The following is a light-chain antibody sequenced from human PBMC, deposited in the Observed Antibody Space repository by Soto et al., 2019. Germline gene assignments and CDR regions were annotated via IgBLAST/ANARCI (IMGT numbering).Light chain of an antibody. J-gene: IGKJ1*01. V-gene: IGKV1-39*01. CDR3: QQSYSTPST. Sequence: DIHMTQSPSSLSASVGDRVTITCQTSQDINRFLNWYQHKPGKAPKLLIYDASKLETGVPSRFSGSGSGTDFTLTISSQQPEDFATYYCQQSYSTPSTFGQGTKVDI. CDR1: QDINRF. CDR2: DAS.